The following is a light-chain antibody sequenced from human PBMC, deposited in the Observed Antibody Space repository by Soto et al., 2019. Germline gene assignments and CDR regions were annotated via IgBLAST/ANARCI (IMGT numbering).Light chain of an antibody. CDR2: DAS. CDR3: QQYSTYPWT. CDR1: DDITNY. V-gene: IGKV1-9*01. Sequence: IELTLYPSPLSSSVGDRVTVTCRASDDITNYLAWYQQKAGKAPKLLIYDASTLYSGVPSRFSGSGSATEFTLTISSLQPDDFATYYCQQYSTYPWTVGQGTKVDIK. J-gene: IGKJ1*01.